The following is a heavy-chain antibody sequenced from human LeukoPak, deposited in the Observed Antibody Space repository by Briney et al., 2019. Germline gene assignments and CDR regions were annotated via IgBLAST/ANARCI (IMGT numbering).Heavy chain of an antibody. CDR1: GFTFSSYG. D-gene: IGHD6-13*01. V-gene: IGHV3-30*18. Sequence: PGGSLRLSCAASGFTFSSYGMHWVRQAPGKGLEWVAVISYDGSNKYYADSVKGRFTISRDNSKNTLYLQMNSLRAEDTAVYYCAKEWGSSATRGFDYWGQGTLVTVSS. J-gene: IGHJ4*02. CDR2: ISYDGSNK. CDR3: AKEWGSSATRGFDY.